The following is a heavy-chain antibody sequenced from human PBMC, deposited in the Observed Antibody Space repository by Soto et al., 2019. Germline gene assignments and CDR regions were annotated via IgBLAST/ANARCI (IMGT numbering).Heavy chain of an antibody. CDR1: GYTFTSYV. J-gene: IGHJ6*02. Sequence: QVQLVQSGAEVKKPGASVKVSCKASGYTFTSYVISWVRQAPGQGLEWMGWISAYNGNTNYAQKLQGRVTMTTDTPTSTAYMELRSLRSDDTAVYYCASYREQLVLYGMDVWGQGTTVIVSS. D-gene: IGHD6-13*01. V-gene: IGHV1-18*01. CDR3: ASYREQLVLYGMDV. CDR2: ISAYNGNT.